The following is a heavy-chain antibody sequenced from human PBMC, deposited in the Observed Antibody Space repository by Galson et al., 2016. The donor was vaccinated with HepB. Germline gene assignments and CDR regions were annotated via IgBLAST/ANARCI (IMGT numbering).Heavy chain of an antibody. Sequence: SVKVSCKASGYTFTNFGVSWVRQAPGQGLEWMGWVRGDNGDTNYAQRLQGRVTMTTDTSTSTAYMELRSLTSDDTALYFCARDRCYHPDTFDYWGQGTLVAVSS. D-gene: IGHD2-15*01. CDR1: GYTFTNFG. V-gene: IGHV1-18*01. CDR2: VRGDNGDT. J-gene: IGHJ4*02. CDR3: ARDRCYHPDTFDY.